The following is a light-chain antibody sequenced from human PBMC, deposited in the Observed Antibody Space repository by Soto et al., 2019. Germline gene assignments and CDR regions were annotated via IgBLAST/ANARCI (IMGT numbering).Light chain of an antibody. CDR1: QSVSTK. CDR2: GAS. CDR3: QQYNNWSPWA. Sequence: EILMTQSPATLSVSPGERATLSCRASQSVSTKLAWYQQKPGQAPRLLIYGASSRATGIPSRFSGSGSGTEFTLTISSLQSEDFAVYYCQQYNNWSPWAFGQGTKVEIK. J-gene: IGKJ1*01. V-gene: IGKV3-15*01.